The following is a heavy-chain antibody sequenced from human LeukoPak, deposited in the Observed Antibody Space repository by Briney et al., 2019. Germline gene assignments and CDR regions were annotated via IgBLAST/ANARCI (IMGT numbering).Heavy chain of an antibody. V-gene: IGHV4-34*01. CDR2: INHSGST. Sequence: PSETLSLTCAVYGGSFSGYYWSWIRQAPGKGLEWIGEINHSGSTNYNPSLKSRVTISVGTSKNQFSLKLSSVTAADTSVYYCARGPVDYGGNSYFDYWGQGTLVTVSS. CDR1: GGSFSGYY. D-gene: IGHD4-23*01. J-gene: IGHJ4*02. CDR3: ARGPVDYGGNSYFDY.